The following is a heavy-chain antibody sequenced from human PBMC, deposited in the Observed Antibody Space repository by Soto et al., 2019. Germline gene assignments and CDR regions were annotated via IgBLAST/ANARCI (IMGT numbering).Heavy chain of an antibody. Sequence: QVQLVXXXAEVKKPGSSVKVSCKASGCTFSSYAISWVRQAPGXGLXXXXXXXPIFGTANYAQKFQGRVTITADESTSTASTDPSSMTSDDTAVYYCARERGVRYCSSTSCYTAHDIDVWGQGTTVTVSS. V-gene: IGHV1-69*01. CDR2: XXPIFGTA. D-gene: IGHD2-2*02. CDR1: GCTFSSYA. J-gene: IGHJ6*02. CDR3: ARERGVRYCSSTSCYTAHDIDV.